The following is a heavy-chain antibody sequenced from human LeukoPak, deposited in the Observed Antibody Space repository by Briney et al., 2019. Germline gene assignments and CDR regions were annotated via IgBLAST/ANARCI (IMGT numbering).Heavy chain of an antibody. CDR1: GFTVSSNY. J-gene: IGHJ3*02. CDR3: AESGWYSEGAFDI. Sequence: GGSLRLSCAASGFTVSSNYMSWVRQAPGKGLEWVSVIYSGGSTYYADSVKGRFTISRDNSENTLYLQMNSLRAEDTAVYYCAESGWYSEGAFDIWGQGTMVTVSS. D-gene: IGHD6-19*01. CDR2: IYSGGST. V-gene: IGHV3-53*01.